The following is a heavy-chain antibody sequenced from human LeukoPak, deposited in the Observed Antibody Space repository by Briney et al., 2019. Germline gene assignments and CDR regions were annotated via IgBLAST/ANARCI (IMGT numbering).Heavy chain of an antibody. CDR3: AREGGPYRPLDY. Sequence: PSETLSLTCAVSGASLSAYCWSWIRQPPEKGLEWVGEINHSGSTNYNPSLKSRVAISVDKSENHISLKLTSVTAADTAVYYCAREGGPYRPLDYSGQGTLVTVAS. V-gene: IGHV4-34*01. CDR1: GASLSAYC. CDR2: INHSGST. J-gene: IGHJ4*02.